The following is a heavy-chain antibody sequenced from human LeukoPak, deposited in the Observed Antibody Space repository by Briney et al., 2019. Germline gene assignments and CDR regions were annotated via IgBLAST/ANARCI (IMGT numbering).Heavy chain of an antibody. J-gene: IGHJ4*02. CDR3: ARDQYDTWSRRGNFDS. CDR1: GFTFGKYW. CDR2: IKLDGSEK. Sequence: GESLRLSCVASGFTFGKYWMSWVRQAPGKGLEWVANIKLDGSEKNYVDSVKGRFTISRDNTKNSLYLQMNSQRAEDTAVFYCARDQYDTWSRRGNFDSWGQGTLVIVSS. V-gene: IGHV3-7*03. D-gene: IGHD3-3*01.